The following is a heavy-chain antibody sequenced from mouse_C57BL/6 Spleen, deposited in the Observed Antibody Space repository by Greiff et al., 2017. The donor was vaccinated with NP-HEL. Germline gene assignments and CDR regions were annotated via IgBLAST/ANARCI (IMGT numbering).Heavy chain of an antibody. Sequence: VHVKQSGPELVKPGASVKISCKASGYSFTGYYMNWVKQSPEKSLEWIGEINPSTGGTTYNQKFKAKATLTVDKSSSTAYMQLKSLTSEDSAVYYCARSMATVRDYFDYWGQGTTLTVSS. V-gene: IGHV1-42*01. CDR3: ARSMATVRDYFDY. D-gene: IGHD2-2*01. CDR1: GYSFTGYY. CDR2: INPSTGGT. J-gene: IGHJ2*01.